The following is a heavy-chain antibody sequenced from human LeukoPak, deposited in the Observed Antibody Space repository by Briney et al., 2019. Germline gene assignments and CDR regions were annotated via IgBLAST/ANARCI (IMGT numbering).Heavy chain of an antibody. Sequence: GGSLRLSCAASGFTFSSYTMSWVRQAPGKGLEWVSTITTSDGNTYYADSVKGRFTVSRDNFKNTLFLQMNSLRAEDTAVYYCAKDGGLWVSAHWGDSWGRGTLVTVSS. CDR3: AKDGGLWVSAHWGDS. CDR1: GFTFSSYT. D-gene: IGHD7-27*01. CDR2: ITTSDGNT. V-gene: IGHV3-23*01. J-gene: IGHJ4*02.